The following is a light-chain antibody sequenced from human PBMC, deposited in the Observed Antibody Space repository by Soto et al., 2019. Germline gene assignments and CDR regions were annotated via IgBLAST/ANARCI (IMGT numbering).Light chain of an antibody. V-gene: IGKV3-20*01. CDR2: GAS. Sequence: EIVLTQSPGSLSLSPGERATLSCRASQSVSSTFFAWYQQRPGQAPRIPMYGASSRSTGIPERFSGSGSGTDFTLTISRLEPEDFGVYYCQQFESSVTFGQGTKVEIK. J-gene: IGKJ1*01. CDR3: QQFESSVT. CDR1: QSVSSTF.